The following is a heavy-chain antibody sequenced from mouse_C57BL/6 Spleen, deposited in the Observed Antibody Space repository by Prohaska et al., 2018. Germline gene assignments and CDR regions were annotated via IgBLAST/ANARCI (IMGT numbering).Heavy chain of an antibody. CDR2: IYPRSGNT. J-gene: IGHJ2*01. CDR1: TSYG. Sequence: TSYGISWVKQRTGQGLEWIGEIYPRSGNTYYNEKSKGKATLTADKSSSTAYMELRSLTSEDSAVYFCARDDGYYYFDYWGQGTTLTVSS. D-gene: IGHD2-3*01. V-gene: IGHV1-81*01. CDR3: ARDDGYYYFDY.